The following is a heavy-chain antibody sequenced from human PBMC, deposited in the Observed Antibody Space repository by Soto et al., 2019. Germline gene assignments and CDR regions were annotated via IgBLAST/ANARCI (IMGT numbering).Heavy chain of an antibody. V-gene: IGHV3-7*01. J-gene: IGHJ4*02. CDR1: GFTFSDSV. D-gene: IGHD6-19*01. CDR2: INPDGFRK. Sequence: GGSLRLSCVGSGFTFSDSVMAWVRQAPGKGLEWVASINPDGFRKYFADSVKGRFTISRDSAENSLYLQMISLRAEDTAVYYCARWESSDWYLGVWGQGTLVTVSS. CDR3: ARWESSDWYLGV.